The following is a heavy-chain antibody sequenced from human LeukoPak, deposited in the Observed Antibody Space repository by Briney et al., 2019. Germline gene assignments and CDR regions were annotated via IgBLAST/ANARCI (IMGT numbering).Heavy chain of an antibody. D-gene: IGHD5-12*01. CDR2: TYYRSKWYN. J-gene: IGHJ4*02. V-gene: IGHV6-1*01. CDR1: GDSVSTNSAA. CDR3: AREVDSTLDY. Sequence: SQTLSLTCAISGDSVSTNSAAWNWIRQSPSGGLEWLGRTYYRSKWYNDYAVSVKSRITINPDTPKNQFSLQLNSVTPEDTAVYYCAREVDSTLDYWGQGTLVTVSS.